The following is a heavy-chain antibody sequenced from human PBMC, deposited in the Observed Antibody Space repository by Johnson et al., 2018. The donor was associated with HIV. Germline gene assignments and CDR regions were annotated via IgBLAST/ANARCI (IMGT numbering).Heavy chain of an antibody. CDR2: ISYDGTNT. Sequence: VQLVESGGDLVQPGGSLRLSCADSGFTFSTYAMHWVRQAPGKGLEWVAVISYDGTNTYYADSVKGRFTISRDNSRNTLYLQMNSLRAEDTAVYYCASLINYNFWSGYSVSDAFDIWGQGTMVTVSS. J-gene: IGHJ3*02. V-gene: IGHV3-30*04. D-gene: IGHD3-3*01. CDR1: GFTFSTYA. CDR3: ASLINYNFWSGYSVSDAFDI.